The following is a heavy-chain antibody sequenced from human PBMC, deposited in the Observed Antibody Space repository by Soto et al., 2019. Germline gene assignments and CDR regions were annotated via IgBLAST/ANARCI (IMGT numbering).Heavy chain of an antibody. CDR3: ARSWSGSTSGRVDV. J-gene: IGHJ6*02. V-gene: IGHV3-9*01. CDR2: INWNGYSI. D-gene: IGHD3-3*01. Sequence: EVQLVESGGGLVNPGRSLRLSCVASGFNFDDHVMNWVRQVPGKGLEWVGHINWNGYSIGYGGSVRGRFTISRDNAQNTLYLQMNGLRPEDTAVYYCARSWSGSTSGRVDVWGQGTTVTVSS. CDR1: GFNFDDHV.